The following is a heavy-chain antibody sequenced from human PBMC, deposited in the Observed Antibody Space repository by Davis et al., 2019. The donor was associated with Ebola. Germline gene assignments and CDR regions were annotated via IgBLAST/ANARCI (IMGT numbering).Heavy chain of an antibody. J-gene: IGHJ6*02. CDR1: GDILNSYA. CDR3: ASSGAHYYIMDV. D-gene: IGHD6-19*01. CDR2: INTNTGNP. V-gene: IGHV7-4-1*02. Sequence: SVKVSCKASGDILNSYAMTWVRQAPGQGLEWMGWINTNTGNPTYAQGFTGRFVFSLDTSVSTSYLQITSLKADDTAVYFCASSGAHYYIMDVWGQGTTVTVSS.